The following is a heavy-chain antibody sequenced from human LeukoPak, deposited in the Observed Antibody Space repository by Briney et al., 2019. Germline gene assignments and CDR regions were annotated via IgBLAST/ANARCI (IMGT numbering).Heavy chain of an antibody. D-gene: IGHD5-24*01. CDR2: IYWDDDK. CDR3: AHCLEWLQSPYFDY. V-gene: IGHV2-5*02. J-gene: IGHJ4*02. CDR1: GFSLSTSGVG. Sequence: SGPTLVKPTQTLTLTCTFSGFSLSTSGVGVGWIRQPPGKALEWLALIYWDDDKRYSPSLKSRLTITKDTSKNQVVLTMTNMDPVDTATYYCAHCLEWLQSPYFDYWGQGTLVTVSS.